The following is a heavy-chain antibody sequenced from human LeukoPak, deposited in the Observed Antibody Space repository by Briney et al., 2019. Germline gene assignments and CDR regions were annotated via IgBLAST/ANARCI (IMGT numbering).Heavy chain of an antibody. D-gene: IGHD6-13*01. J-gene: IGHJ4*02. CDR3: ARLSGYDEYPDY. CDR1: GYTFTSYG. Sequence: ASVKVSCKASGYTFTSYGLSWLRQAPGQGLEWMGWISVYNGNTNYAQKLQGRVTMTTDTSTSTAYMELRSLSSDDTAVYYCARLSGYDEYPDYWGQGTLVTVSS. CDR2: ISVYNGNT. V-gene: IGHV1-18*01.